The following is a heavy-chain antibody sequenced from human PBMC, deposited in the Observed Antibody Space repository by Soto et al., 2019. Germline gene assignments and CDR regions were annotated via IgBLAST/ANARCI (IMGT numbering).Heavy chain of an antibody. CDR3: ARGPLVVLNYFES. J-gene: IGHJ4*02. CDR1: GGTFRNYP. V-gene: IGHV1-69*02. CDR2: IFPLTDIP. Sequence: QVQLVQSGTEVKKPGSSVKVSCKASGGTFRNYPINWVRQAPGQGLEWMGSIFPLTDIPDYAQNFQARLTISADQYTRTAYMALSSLTSDATAMYFCARGPLVVLNYFESWGQGTLVTVSS.